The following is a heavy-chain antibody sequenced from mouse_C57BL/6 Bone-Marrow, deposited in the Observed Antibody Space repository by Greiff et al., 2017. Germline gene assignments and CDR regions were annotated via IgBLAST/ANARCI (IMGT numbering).Heavy chain of an antibody. V-gene: IGHV2-9-1*01. CDR1: GFSFTSYA. CDR2: IWTGGGT. CDR3: ARKRGREKRYAMDY. J-gene: IGHJ4*01. Sequence: VQLQQSGPGLVAPSQSLSITCTVSGFSFTSYAISWVRQPPGKGLEWLGVIWTGGGTNYNSALKSRLSISKDNSKSQVFLKMNRLQTDDTARYYCARKRGREKRYAMDYWGQGTSVTVSS.